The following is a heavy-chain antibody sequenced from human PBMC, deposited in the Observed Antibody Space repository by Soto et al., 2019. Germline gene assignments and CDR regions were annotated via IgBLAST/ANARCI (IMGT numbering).Heavy chain of an antibody. Sequence: QVQLVQSGAEVKKPGASVKVSCKASGYTFTSYGISWVRQAPGQGLEWMGWISAYNGNTNYAQKLQGRVTMTTGTSTSTAYRELRSLRAADTAVYDWARNLHNSSGYYGYRGQGTLVSVSA. V-gene: IGHV1-18*01. CDR2: ISAYNGNT. CDR1: GYTFTSYG. CDR3: ARNLHNSSGYYGY. D-gene: IGHD3-22*01. J-gene: IGHJ4*02.